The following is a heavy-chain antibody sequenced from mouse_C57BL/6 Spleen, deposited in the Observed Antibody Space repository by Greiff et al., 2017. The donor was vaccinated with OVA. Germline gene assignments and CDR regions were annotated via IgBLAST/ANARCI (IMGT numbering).Heavy chain of an antibody. CDR3: ARLGIRGSSLDFDY. CDR2: IYPRSGNT. D-gene: IGHD1-1*01. CDR1: GYTFTSYG. Sequence: QVQLQQSGAELARPGASVKLSCKASGYTFTSYGISWVKQRTGQGLEWIGEIYPRSGNTYYNEKFKGKATLTADKSSSTAYMELRSLTSEDSAVYFCARLGIRGSSLDFDYWGQGTTLTVSS. J-gene: IGHJ2*01. V-gene: IGHV1-81*01.